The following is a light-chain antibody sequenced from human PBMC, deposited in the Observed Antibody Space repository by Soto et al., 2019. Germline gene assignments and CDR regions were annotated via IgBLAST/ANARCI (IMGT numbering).Light chain of an antibody. J-gene: IGKJ5*01. CDR2: DSS. CDR3: QQYHTFSIA. V-gene: IGKV1-13*02. Sequence: IHLTQSPSFLSASVGDRVTITCRPSQAVPNNMAWYQQQPGKPPKLLIYDSSSLESGVQSRFSGSGSGTDFTLTISGLQPDDFATYYCQQYHTFSIAFGQGTRLEIK. CDR1: QAVPNN.